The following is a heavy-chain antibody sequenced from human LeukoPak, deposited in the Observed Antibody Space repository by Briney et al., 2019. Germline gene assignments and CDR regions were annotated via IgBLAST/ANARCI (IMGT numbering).Heavy chain of an antibody. Sequence: PSETLSLTCAVYGGSFSGYYWSWIRQPPGKGLEWIGEINHSGSTNYNPSLKSRVTISADTSKNQFSLKLSSVTAADTAVYYCALSIAARLDAFDIWGQGTMVTVSS. CDR1: GGSFSGYY. CDR3: ALSIAARLDAFDI. CDR2: INHSGST. V-gene: IGHV4-34*01. D-gene: IGHD6-6*01. J-gene: IGHJ3*02.